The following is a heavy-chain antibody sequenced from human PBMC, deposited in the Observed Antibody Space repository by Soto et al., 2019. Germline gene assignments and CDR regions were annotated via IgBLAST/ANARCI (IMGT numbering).Heavy chain of an antibody. V-gene: IGHV4-61*01. CDR2: IYYSGST. CDR3: ARRQYYYDSSGYANWFDP. D-gene: IGHD3-22*01. CDR1: GGSVISGSYY. J-gene: IGHJ5*02. Sequence: PSETMSLTCTVYGGSVISGSYYWSWIRQPPGKGLEWIGYIYYSGSTNYNPSLKSRVTISVETSKNQFSLKLSSVTAADTAVYYCARRQYYYDSSGYANWFDPWGQGTLVTVSS.